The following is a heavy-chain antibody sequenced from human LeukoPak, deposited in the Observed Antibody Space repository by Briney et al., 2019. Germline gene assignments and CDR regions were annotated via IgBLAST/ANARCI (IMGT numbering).Heavy chain of an antibody. V-gene: IGHV3-64D*06. CDR2: ISDNGGST. CDR3: VKDRSGWCDY. D-gene: IGHD6-19*01. CDR1: GFTFSSFG. J-gene: IGHJ4*02. Sequence: GGSLRLSCSASGFTFSSFGMHWVRQAPGRGLGYVSAISDNGGSTYYADSVKGRFTISRDNSKNTVYLQMSSLRAEDTAVYYCVKDRSGWCDYWGQGTLVTVSS.